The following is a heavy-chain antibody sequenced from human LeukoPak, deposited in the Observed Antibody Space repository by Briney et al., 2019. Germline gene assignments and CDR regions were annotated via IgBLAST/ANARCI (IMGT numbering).Heavy chain of an antibody. D-gene: IGHD2-2*01. J-gene: IGHJ4*02. Sequence: SETLSLTCAVSGDSISNINWWWTWVRKPPGKGLEWIGSFFLKGNTYYNPSLKSRVTISVDTSKNQFSLTLSSVTATDTAVYYCARVARCTSCFDVDYWGQGTLVTVSS. CDR2: FFLKGNT. CDR3: ARVARCTSCFDVDY. CDR1: GDSISNINW. V-gene: IGHV4-38-2*01.